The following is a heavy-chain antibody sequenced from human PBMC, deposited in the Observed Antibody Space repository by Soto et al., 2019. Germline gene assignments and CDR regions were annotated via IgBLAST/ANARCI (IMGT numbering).Heavy chain of an antibody. CDR3: ARGRFLEWLPIFDY. CDR1: GFTFSSYG. Sequence: GGSLRLSCAASGFTFSSYGMHWVRQAPGKGLEWVAVIWYDGSNKYYADSVKGRFTISRDHSKNTLYLQMNSLRAEDTAVYYCARGRFLEWLPIFDYWGQGTLVTVSS. D-gene: IGHD3-3*01. J-gene: IGHJ4*02. V-gene: IGHV3-33*01. CDR2: IWYDGSNK.